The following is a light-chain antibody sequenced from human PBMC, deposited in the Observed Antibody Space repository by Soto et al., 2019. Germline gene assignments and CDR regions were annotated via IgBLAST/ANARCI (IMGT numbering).Light chain of an antibody. CDR2: EGS. J-gene: IGLJ1*01. CDR1: SSDVGSYNL. Sequence: QSALTQPASVSGSPGQSITISCTGTSSDVGSYNLVSWYQQHPGKAPKLMIYEGSKRPSGVSNRFSGSKSGNTASLTISGLQAEDEADYYCCSYSGSSNPLFFGTGTKVTVL. CDR3: CSYSGSSNPLF. V-gene: IGLV2-23*01.